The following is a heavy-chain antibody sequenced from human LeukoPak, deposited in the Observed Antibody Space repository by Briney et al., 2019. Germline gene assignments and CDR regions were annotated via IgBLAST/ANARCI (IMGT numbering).Heavy chain of an antibody. CDR3: ARANYYDTSGYSRGAFDI. V-gene: IGHV4-39*07. CDR2: MYHSGST. Sequence: SETLSLTCTVSSGSISSSSYYWGWIRQPPGKGLEWIGSMYHSGSTYYNPSLKSRVTISVDTSKKQFSLKLNSVTAADTAVYYCARANYYDTSGYSRGAFDIWGQGTMVTVSS. J-gene: IGHJ3*02. D-gene: IGHD3-22*01. CDR1: SGSISSSSYY.